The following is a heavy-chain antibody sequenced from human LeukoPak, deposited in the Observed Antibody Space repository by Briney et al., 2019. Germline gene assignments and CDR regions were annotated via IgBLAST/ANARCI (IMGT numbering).Heavy chain of an antibody. J-gene: IGHJ4*02. V-gene: IGHV3-7*01. D-gene: IGHD3-3*01. CDR1: GFTLRSSW. CDR3: ARELTRSGLDY. CDR2: INKDGSAK. Sequence: GPLTLPCPAPGFTLRSSWMSWVRQAPGKGLEWMANINKDGSAKHYLHPVKSLLTISKDRGKNTPFLQMNSLREEDTAVYYCARELTRSGLDYWGQGTLVTVSS.